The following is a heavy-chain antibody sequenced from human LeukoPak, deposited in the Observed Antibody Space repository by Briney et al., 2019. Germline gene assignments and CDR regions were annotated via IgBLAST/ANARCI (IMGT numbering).Heavy chain of an antibody. CDR2: IYYSGST. Sequence: SETLSLTCTVSGGSISSYYWSWIRQPPGKGLGWIGYIYYSGSTNYNPSLKSRVTISVDTSKNQFSLKLSSVTAADTAAYYCARDLGGYYDSSGYYDMWGQGTLVTVSS. V-gene: IGHV4-59*01. CDR1: GGSISSYY. J-gene: IGHJ4*02. D-gene: IGHD3-22*01. CDR3: ARDLGGYYDSSGYYDM.